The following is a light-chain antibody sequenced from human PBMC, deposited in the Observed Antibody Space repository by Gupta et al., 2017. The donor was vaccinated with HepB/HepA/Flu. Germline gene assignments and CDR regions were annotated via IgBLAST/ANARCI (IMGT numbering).Light chain of an antibody. J-gene: IGKJ3*01. V-gene: IGKV3-20*01. CDR2: DAS. CDR1: QSVGTY. Sequence: EIVLTQSPGTLSLSPGERATLSCRASQSVGTYLAWYQQKPGQAPRLLIFDASSRITGIPDRFIGSGSVXDFTLTXSRLEPEDFAVYYCQQYGRSLFFGXGTKLHIK. CDR3: QQYGRSLF.